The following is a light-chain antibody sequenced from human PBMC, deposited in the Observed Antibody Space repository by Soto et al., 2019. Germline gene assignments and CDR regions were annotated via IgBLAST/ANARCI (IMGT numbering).Light chain of an antibody. CDR3: QQGHNWPLT. CDR1: QSISTE. J-gene: IGKJ2*01. V-gene: IGKV3-15*01. CDR2: SAS. Sequence: EIAMTQSPATLSESPGDRATLSCRASQSISTELAWYQQIPGQPPRLLIYSASTRATGVPARFTGSGSGSEFTLTISGLQSEDFAIYYCQQGHNWPLTLGQGTRLEI.